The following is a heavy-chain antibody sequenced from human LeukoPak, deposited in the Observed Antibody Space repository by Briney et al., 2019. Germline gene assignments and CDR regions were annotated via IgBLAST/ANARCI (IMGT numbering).Heavy chain of an antibody. CDR3: ARDAGWGRLDS. Sequence: GGSLRLSCAASGLTTSDSWIHWVRQAPGKGLMWVSRLASDESNKIYADSVKGRFLISRDNAKNTLYLQMNSLRVEDTGFYYCARDAGWGRLDSWGQGALVTVSS. D-gene: IGHD3-16*01. CDR2: LASDESNK. CDR1: GLTTSDSW. V-gene: IGHV3-74*01. J-gene: IGHJ4*02.